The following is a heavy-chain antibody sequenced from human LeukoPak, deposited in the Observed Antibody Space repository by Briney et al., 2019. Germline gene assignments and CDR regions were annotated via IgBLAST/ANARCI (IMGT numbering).Heavy chain of an antibody. D-gene: IGHD3-10*01. Sequence: AGGSLRLSCAASGFTFSSYAMSWVRQAPGKGLEWVSAISGSGGSTHYADSVKGRFTISRDNSKNTLYLQMNSLRAEDTAVYYCAKSYGSGSYYSNYFDYWGQGTLVTVSS. CDR2: ISGSGGST. J-gene: IGHJ4*02. V-gene: IGHV3-23*01. CDR3: AKSYGSGSYYSNYFDY. CDR1: GFTFSSYA.